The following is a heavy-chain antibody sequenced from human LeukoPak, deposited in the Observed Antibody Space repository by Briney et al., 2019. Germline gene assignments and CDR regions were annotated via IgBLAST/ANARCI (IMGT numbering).Heavy chain of an antibody. J-gene: IGHJ4*02. CDR3: AKVDSSGYLGYFDY. CDR1: GFTFDDYA. V-gene: IGHV3-9*01. CDR2: ISWNSGSI. D-gene: IGHD3-22*01. Sequence: GGSLRLSCAASGFTFDDYAMHWVRQAPGKGLEWVSGISWNSGSIGYADSVKGRFTISRDNAKNSLYLQMNSLRAEDTALYYCAKVDSSGYLGYFDYWGQGTLVTVSS.